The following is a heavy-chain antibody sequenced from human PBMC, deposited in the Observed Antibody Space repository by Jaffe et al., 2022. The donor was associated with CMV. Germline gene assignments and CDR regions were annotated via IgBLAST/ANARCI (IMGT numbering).Heavy chain of an antibody. D-gene: IGHD5-18*01. V-gene: IGHV4-59*01. CDR1: GGSISSYY. CDR2: IYYSGST. CDR3: ATLGRLQRQFDY. J-gene: IGHJ4*02. Sequence: QVQLQESGPGLVKPSETLSLTCTVSGGSISSYYWSWIRQPPGKGLEWIGYIYYSGSTNYNPSLKSRVTISVDTSKNQFSLKLSSVTAADTAVYYCATLGRLQRQFDYWGQGTLVTVSS.